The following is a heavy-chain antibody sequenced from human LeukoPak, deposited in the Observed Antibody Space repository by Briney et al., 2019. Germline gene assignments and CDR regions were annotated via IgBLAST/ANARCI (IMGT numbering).Heavy chain of an antibody. J-gene: IGHJ3*02. Sequence: ASVKVSCKVSGYTLTELSVHWVRQAPGKGLEWMGGFDPEDGETIYAQKFQGRVTMTEDTSTDTAYMELSSLRSEDTAVYYRATDKVGPDAFDIWGQGTMVTVSS. CDR1: GYTLTELS. D-gene: IGHD1-26*01. CDR3: ATDKVGPDAFDI. V-gene: IGHV1-24*01. CDR2: FDPEDGET.